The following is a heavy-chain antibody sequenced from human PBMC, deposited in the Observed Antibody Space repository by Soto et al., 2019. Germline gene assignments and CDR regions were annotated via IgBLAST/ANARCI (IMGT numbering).Heavy chain of an antibody. CDR1: GFTFSSYA. CDR2: ISYDGSNK. J-gene: IGHJ5*02. V-gene: IGHV3-30-3*01. D-gene: IGHD3-10*01. CDR3: ARDYYGSGSYSVFDP. Sequence: QVQLVESGGGVVQPGRSLRLSCAASGFTFSSYAMHWVRQAPGKGLEWVAVISYDGSNKYYADSVKGRFTISRDNSKNTLYLQMNSLRAEDTAVYYCARDYYGSGSYSVFDPWGQGTLVTVSS.